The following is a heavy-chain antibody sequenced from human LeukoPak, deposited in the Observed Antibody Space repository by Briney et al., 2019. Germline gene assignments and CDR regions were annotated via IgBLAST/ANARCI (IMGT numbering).Heavy chain of an antibody. CDR1: GFTLSDYS. Sequence: PGGSLRLSCAASGFTLSDYSMNWVRQAPGKGLEWVSSISGTSTYIYYAGSVKGRFTISRDNAKNSLYLQMDSLRDEDTAVYYRARTGIDTLGWFDPWGQGTLVTVSS. J-gene: IGHJ5*02. V-gene: IGHV3-21*01. D-gene: IGHD1-1*01. CDR3: ARTGIDTLGWFDP. CDR2: ISGTSTYI.